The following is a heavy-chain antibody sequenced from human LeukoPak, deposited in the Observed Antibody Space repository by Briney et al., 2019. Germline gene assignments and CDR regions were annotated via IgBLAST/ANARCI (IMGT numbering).Heavy chain of an antibody. J-gene: IGHJ4*02. CDR1: GFTFSSYS. Sequence: GGSLRLSCAASGFTFSSYSMNWVRQAPGKGLEWISYISGYSSTIYYADSVKGRFTISRDNAKNSLYLQMNSLRAEDTAVYYCARDGKGRNRIGYYFDYWGQGTLVTVSS. V-gene: IGHV3-48*01. CDR2: ISGYSSTI. CDR3: ARDGKGRNRIGYYFDY.